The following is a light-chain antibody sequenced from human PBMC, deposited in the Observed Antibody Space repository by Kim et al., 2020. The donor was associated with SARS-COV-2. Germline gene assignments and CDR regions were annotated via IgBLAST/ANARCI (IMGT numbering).Light chain of an antibody. V-gene: IGLV7-43*01. CDR3: LLYSAGALV. CDR2: STS. CDR1: AGAVTSAYS. J-gene: IGLJ3*02. Sequence: QAVVTQEPSLTVSPGGTVTLTCASSAGAVTSAYSTNWFQQKPGQAPRALIYSTSKKHSWTPARFSGSLLGGKAALTLSGVQSEDEAQYFCLLYSAGALVFGGGTQLTVL.